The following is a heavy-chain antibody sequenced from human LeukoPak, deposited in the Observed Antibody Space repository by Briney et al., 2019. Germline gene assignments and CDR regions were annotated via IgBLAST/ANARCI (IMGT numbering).Heavy chain of an antibody. Sequence: GGSLRLSCAASGFTLSSYDMSWVRQVPGKGLEWVSAISGSGSGGRTFYADSVKGRFTISRDNSENTLYLQMNSLRAEDTAVYYCARDSVAARPRSSYYYYYMDVWGKGTTVTVSS. CDR1: GFTLSSYD. D-gene: IGHD6-6*01. V-gene: IGHV3-23*01. CDR3: ARDSVAARPRSSYYYYYMDV. CDR2: ISGSGSGGRT. J-gene: IGHJ6*03.